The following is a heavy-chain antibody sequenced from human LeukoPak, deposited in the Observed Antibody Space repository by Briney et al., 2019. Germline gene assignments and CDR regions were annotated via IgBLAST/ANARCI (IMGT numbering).Heavy chain of an antibody. D-gene: IGHD3-10*01. CDR2: INNSGST. Sequence: PSETLSLTCGVYGGSFSGYYWSWIRQPPGKGLEWIGEINNSGSTNYNPSLKSRVTISVDTSKNQFSLKLSSVTAADTAVYYCARTSGSGNAAIFDFWGQGTLVTVSS. J-gene: IGHJ4*02. V-gene: IGHV4-34*01. CDR3: ARTSGSGNAAIFDF. CDR1: GGSFSGYY.